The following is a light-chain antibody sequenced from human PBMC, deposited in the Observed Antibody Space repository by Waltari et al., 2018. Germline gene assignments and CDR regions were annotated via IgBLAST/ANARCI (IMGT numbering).Light chain of an antibody. CDR1: NPNTGSQT. CDR3: AAWDDSLNGFYV. V-gene: IGLV1-44*01. CDR2: NNS. J-gene: IGLJ1*01. Sequence: QSVLTQPPSASGTPGQRVTIPCSGSNPNTGSQTVNWYQPLPGTAPKLLIYNNSQRPSGVPDRFSGSNSGTSASLAISGLQSEDEGAYYCAAWDDSLNGFYVFGTGTKVTVL.